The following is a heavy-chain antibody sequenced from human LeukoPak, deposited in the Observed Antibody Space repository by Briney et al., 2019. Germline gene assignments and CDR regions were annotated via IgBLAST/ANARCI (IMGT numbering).Heavy chain of an antibody. V-gene: IGHV3-7*01. CDR3: ARVRIAVAVSAFDI. Sequence: GGSLRLSCEASGFTFSSHCMNWVRQAPGKGLEWVANIKQDGSEKYYVDSVKGRFTISRDNAKNSLYLQMSILRAADTAVYYCARVRIAVAVSAFDIWGQGTMVTVSS. CDR2: IKQDGSEK. D-gene: IGHD6-19*01. J-gene: IGHJ3*02. CDR1: GFTFSSHC.